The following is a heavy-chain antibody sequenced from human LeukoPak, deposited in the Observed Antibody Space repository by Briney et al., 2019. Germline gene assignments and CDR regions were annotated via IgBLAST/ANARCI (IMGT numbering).Heavy chain of an antibody. D-gene: IGHD6-19*01. V-gene: IGHV4-59*04. CDR1: GGSISSYY. Sequence: PSETLSLTCTVSGGSISSYYWSWIRQPPGKGLEWIGYIYYSGSTYYHPSLKSRVTISVDTSKNQFSLNLSSVTAADTAVYYCARTAGVAVAGSRQYFDYWGQGTLVTVSS. CDR3: ARTAGVAVAGSRQYFDY. J-gene: IGHJ4*02. CDR2: IYYSGST.